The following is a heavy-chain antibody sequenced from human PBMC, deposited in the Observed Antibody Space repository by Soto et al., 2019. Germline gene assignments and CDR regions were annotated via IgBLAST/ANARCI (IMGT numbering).Heavy chain of an antibody. V-gene: IGHV4-39*01. CDR2: MFYRGSA. CDR3: VRHAREVSGPGSYDFFDY. Sequence: SETLSLTCTVSGDSISGDTYFWGWIRQPPGKGLEWIGNMFYRGSAYYNPSLKSRVSVVVDTSKNQFSLRLSSMTAADTAVYYCVRHAREVSGPGSYDFFDYWGQGIKVTVSS. CDR1: GDSISGDTYF. D-gene: IGHD3-10*01. J-gene: IGHJ4*02.